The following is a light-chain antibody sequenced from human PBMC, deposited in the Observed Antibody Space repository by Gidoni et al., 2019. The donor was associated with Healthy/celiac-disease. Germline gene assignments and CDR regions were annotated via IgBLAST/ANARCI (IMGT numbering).Light chain of an antibody. Sequence: QSPSSLSASVGDRVTITCQASQDISNYLNWYQQKPGKAPKLLIYDASNLETGVPSRFSGSGSGTDFTFTISSLQPEDIATYYCQQYDNLPLTFXGXTKVEIK. V-gene: IGKV1-33*01. CDR2: DAS. J-gene: IGKJ4*01. CDR1: QDISNY. CDR3: QQYDNLPLT.